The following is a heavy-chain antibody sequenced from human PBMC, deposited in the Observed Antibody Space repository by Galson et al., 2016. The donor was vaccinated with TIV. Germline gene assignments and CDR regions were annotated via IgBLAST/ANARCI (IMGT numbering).Heavy chain of an antibody. V-gene: IGHV4-59*01. D-gene: IGHD7-27*01. CDR3: ARDLGLGAFDI. J-gene: IGHJ3*02. CDR1: GGSTSSYY. Sequence: SETLSLTCTVSGGSTSSYYWTWIRQPPGKGLEWIGYISDSGRSNENPSLKSRVTISVDTSKKQISLKLKSVTAADTAMYYCARDLGLGAFDIWGQGTMVTVSS. CDR2: ISDSGRS.